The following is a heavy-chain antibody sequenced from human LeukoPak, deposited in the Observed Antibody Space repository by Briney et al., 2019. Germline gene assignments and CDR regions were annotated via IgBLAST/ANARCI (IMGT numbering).Heavy chain of an antibody. CDR2: INWNGGST. CDR3: ARYYCSTTSCYGRCFDY. Sequence: GGSLRLSCAASGFTFDDHGMSWVRQAPGKGLEWVSSINWNGGSTGYADSVKGRFTISRDNAKNSLYLQMNSLRAEDTAVYYCARYYCSTTSCYGRCFDYWGQGTLVTVSS. V-gene: IGHV3-20*04. D-gene: IGHD2-2*01. J-gene: IGHJ4*02. CDR1: GFTFDDHG.